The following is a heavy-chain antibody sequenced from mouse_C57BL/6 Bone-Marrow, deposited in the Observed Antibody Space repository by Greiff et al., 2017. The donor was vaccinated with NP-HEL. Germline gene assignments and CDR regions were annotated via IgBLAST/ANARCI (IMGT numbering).Heavy chain of an antibody. CDR3: TTFGNNWYFDV. Sequence: EVKVVESGAELVRPGASVKLSCTASGFNIKDDYMHWVKQRPEQGLEWIGWIDPENGDTEYASKFQGKATITADTSSNTAYLQLSSLTSEDTAVYYCTTFGNNWYFDVWGTGTTVTVSS. CDR1: GFNIKDDY. J-gene: IGHJ1*03. D-gene: IGHD2-1*01. V-gene: IGHV14-4*01. CDR2: IDPENGDT.